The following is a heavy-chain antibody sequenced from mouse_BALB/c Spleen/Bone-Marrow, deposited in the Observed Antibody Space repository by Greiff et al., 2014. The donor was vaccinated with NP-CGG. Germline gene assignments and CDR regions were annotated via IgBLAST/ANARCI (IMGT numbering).Heavy chain of an antibody. V-gene: IGHV14-3*02. CDR2: IDPASDYT. CDR3: ATLTGTFDY. D-gene: IGHD4-1*01. J-gene: IGHJ2*01. Sequence: VQLKESGAELVKPGASVKLSCTASGFNIKDTYMHWVRQRPGQGLEWIGRIDPASDYTQFDSKFQGKATITADTSSNTAYLQLSSLTSEDTAVYYCATLTGTFDYWGQGTTLTVSS. CDR1: GFNIKDTY.